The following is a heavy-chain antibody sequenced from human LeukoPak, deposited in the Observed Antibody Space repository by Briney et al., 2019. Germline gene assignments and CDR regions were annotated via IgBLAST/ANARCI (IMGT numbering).Heavy chain of an antibody. CDR3: ARGVLAGYYGDLDC. Sequence: PSETLSLSCTVSGCSFSSDGFYWVWHAPRPGKDLEWIGYLYYSDDYYHPSLQGRVSISIDNSANHLSLKLESVTAADTAVYYCARGVLAGYYGDLDCWGQACLVTVSS. J-gene: IGHJ4*02. D-gene: IGHD3-9*01. CDR2: LYYSDD. CDR1: GCSFSSDGFY. V-gene: IGHV4-31*03.